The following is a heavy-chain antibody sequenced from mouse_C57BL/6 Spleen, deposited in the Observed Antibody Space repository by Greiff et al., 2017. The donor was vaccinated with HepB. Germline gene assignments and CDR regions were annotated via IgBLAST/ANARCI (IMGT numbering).Heavy chain of an antibody. Sequence: EVQRVESGEGLVKPGGSLKLSCAASGFTFSSYAMSWVRQTPEKRLEWVAYISSGGDYIYYADTVKGRFTISRDNARNTLYLQMSSLKSEDTAMYYCTRDYYYGSAGYYAMDYWGQGTSVTVSS. J-gene: IGHJ4*01. CDR2: ISSGGDYI. CDR3: TRDYYYGSAGYYAMDY. CDR1: GFTFSSYA. V-gene: IGHV5-9-1*02. D-gene: IGHD1-1*01.